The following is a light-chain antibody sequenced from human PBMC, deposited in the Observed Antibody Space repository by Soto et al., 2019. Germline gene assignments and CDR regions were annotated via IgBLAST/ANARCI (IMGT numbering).Light chain of an antibody. CDR3: QQYNIWPIT. J-gene: IGKJ5*01. CDR2: GAS. V-gene: IGKV3-15*01. CDR1: QSVSSSY. Sequence: PVARVPLSCRASQSVSSSYLTWYQQKPGQAPRLLIYGASTRATGIPARFSGSGSGTEFTLTISSLQSEDFEIYYCQQYNIWPITFGQGTRLEI.